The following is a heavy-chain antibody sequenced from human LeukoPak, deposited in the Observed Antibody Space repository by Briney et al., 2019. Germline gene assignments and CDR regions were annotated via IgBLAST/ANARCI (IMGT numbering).Heavy chain of an antibody. D-gene: IGHD3-10*02. CDR1: GFTFTSRG. CDR2: ISSSGSTI. CDR3: AELGITMIGGV. Sequence: GGSLRLSCAASGFTFTSRGMNWVRQAPGKGLEWVSYISSSGSTIYYADSVKGRFTISRDNAKNSLYLQMNSLRAEDTAVYYCAELGITMIGGVWGKGTTVTISS. J-gene: IGHJ6*04. V-gene: IGHV3-48*04.